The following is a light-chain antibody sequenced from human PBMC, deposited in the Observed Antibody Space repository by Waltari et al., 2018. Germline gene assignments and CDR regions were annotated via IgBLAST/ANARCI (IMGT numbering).Light chain of an antibody. CDR1: VLTKKKKY. Sequence: SYELTQPSSVSVSPGQTAKITCSGDVLTKKKKYARWFQQTPGQAPALMIYKDSERPSRIPERFSGSSSGATVTLTITGAQVEDEADYYCYSSTDNSGIFGGGTTLTVL. CDR2: KDS. CDR3: YSSTDNSGI. V-gene: IGLV3-27*01. J-gene: IGLJ2*01.